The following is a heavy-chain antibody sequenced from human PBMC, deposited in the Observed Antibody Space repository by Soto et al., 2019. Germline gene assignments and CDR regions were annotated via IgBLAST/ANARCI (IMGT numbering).Heavy chain of an antibody. CDR2: ISGSGGIT. J-gene: IGHJ4*02. V-gene: IGHV3-23*01. CDR1: EFMFSNYG. D-gene: IGHD6-19*01. Sequence: PGGSLRLSCAASEFMFSNYGMNWVRQAPGKGLEWVSAISGSGGITYYADSVKGRFTISRDNSKNTLYLQMNSLRAEDTAVYYCAKAEKSSAVAGYFDSWGQGTLVTVSS. CDR3: AKAEKSSAVAGYFDS.